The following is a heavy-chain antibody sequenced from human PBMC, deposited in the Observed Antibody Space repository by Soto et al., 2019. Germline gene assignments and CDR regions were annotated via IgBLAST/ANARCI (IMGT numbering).Heavy chain of an antibody. V-gene: IGHV4-30-4*01. D-gene: IGHD3-9*01. CDR2: IYYSGST. J-gene: IGHJ5*02. CDR3: ARGRHILTGYYRHINHWFDP. Sequence: SETLSLTCTVSGGSISSGDYYWSWIRQPPGKGLEWIGYIYYSGSTYYNPSLKSRVTISVDTSKNQFSLKLSSVTAADTAVYYCARGRHILTGYYRHINHWFDPWGQGTLVTVSS. CDR1: GGSISSGDYY.